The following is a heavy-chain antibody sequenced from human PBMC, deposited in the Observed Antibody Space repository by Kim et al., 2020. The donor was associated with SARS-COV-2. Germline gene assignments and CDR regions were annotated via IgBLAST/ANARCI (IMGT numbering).Heavy chain of an antibody. D-gene: IGHD5-12*01. J-gene: IGHJ4*02. V-gene: IGHV1-46*01. CDR3: ARDSSIGYSGYAIGWDFDY. Sequence: GRVTMTRDTSTSTVYMELSSLRSEDTAVYYCARDSSIGYSGYAIGWDFDYWGQGTLVTVSS.